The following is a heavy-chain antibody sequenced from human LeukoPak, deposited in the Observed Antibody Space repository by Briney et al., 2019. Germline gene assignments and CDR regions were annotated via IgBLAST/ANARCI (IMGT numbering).Heavy chain of an antibody. Sequence: GASVKVSCKASGGTFSSYAISWVRQAPGQGLEWMGGIIPIFGTANYEQKFQGRVTITADESTSTAYMELSSLRSEDTAVYYCARSMGYCSSTSCPFDYWGQGTLVTVSS. D-gene: IGHD2-2*01. CDR1: GGTFSSYA. V-gene: IGHV1-69*01. CDR2: IIPIFGTA. J-gene: IGHJ4*02. CDR3: ARSMGYCSSTSCPFDY.